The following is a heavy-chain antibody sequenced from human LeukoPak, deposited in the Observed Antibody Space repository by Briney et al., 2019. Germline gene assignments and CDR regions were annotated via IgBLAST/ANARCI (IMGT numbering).Heavy chain of an antibody. J-gene: IGHJ6*02. CDR2: IKQDGSEK. D-gene: IGHD6-13*01. Sequence: GGSLRLSCAASGFTFSTYWMSWVRQAPGKGLECVANIKQDGSEKVYVDSVKGRFTISRDNAQNSLFLQMNALRAEDTAVYYCARDPYSSTWCYGMDVWGQGPTVTVSS. CDR3: ARDPYSSTWCYGMDV. V-gene: IGHV3-7*05. CDR1: GFTFSTYW.